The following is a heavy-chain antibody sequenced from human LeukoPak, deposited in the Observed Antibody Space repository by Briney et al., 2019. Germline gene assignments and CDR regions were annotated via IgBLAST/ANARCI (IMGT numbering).Heavy chain of an antibody. CDR2: IIPIFGTA. CDR3: ARDSLEYSSSVSTYYYYGMDV. D-gene: IGHD6-6*01. V-gene: IGHV1-69*13. CDR1: GGTFSSYA. Sequence: SVKVSCKASGGTFSSYAISWVRQAPGQGLEWMGGIIPIFGTANYAQKFQGRVTITADESTSTAYMELSSLRSEDTAVYYCARDSLEYSSSVSTYYYYGMDVWGQGTTVTVSS. J-gene: IGHJ6*02.